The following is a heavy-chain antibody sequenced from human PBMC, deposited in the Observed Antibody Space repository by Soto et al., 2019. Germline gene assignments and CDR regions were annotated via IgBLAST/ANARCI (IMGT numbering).Heavy chain of an antibody. CDR1: GGSISSGGYY. Sequence: QVQLQESGPGLVKPSQTLSLTCTVSGGSISSGGYYWSWIRQHPGKGLEWIGYIYYSGSTYYNPSLKSRVTISVDTSKNQFSLKLSYVTAADTAVYYCASGLGDSSGYYYPDFDYWGQGTLVTVSS. CDR2: IYYSGST. V-gene: IGHV4-31*03. CDR3: ASGLGDSSGYYYPDFDY. D-gene: IGHD3-22*01. J-gene: IGHJ4*02.